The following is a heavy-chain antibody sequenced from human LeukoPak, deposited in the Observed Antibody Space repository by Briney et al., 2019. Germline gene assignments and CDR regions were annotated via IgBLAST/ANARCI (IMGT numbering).Heavy chain of an antibody. CDR1: GGSISSYY. V-gene: IGHV4-59*01. CDR3: ARGSGGYYYVLSDYFDY. CDR2: IYYSGST. D-gene: IGHD3-22*01. Sequence: SETLSLTCTVSGGSISSYYWSWIRQPPGKGLEWIGYIYYSGSTNYNPSLKSRVTISVDTSKNQFSLKLSSVTAADTAVYYCARGSGGYYYVLSDYFDYWGQGTLVTVSS. J-gene: IGHJ4*02.